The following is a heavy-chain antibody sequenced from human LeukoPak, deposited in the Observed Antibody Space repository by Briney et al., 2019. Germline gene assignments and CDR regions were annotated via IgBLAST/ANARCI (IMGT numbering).Heavy chain of an antibody. CDR3: ARHSPNWFDP. D-gene: IGHD6-13*01. CDR2: IYTSGST. CDR1: GGSISSYY. V-gene: IGHV4-4*09. J-gene: IGHJ5*02. Sequence: SETLSLTCTVSGGSISSYYWSWLRQPPGKGLEWIGYIYTSGSTNYNPSLKSRVTISVDTSKNQFSLKLSSVTAADTAVYYCARHSPNWFDPWGQGTLVTVSS.